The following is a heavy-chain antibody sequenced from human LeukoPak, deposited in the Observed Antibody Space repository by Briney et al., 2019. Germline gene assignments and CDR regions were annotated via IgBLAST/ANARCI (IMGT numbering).Heavy chain of an antibody. J-gene: IGHJ4*02. CDR1: GYTLTELS. CDR2: FDPEDGET. D-gene: IGHD6-13*01. CDR3: ARVRICSSSCFAEAKYYFDY. Sequence: ASVKVSCKVSGYTLTELSMHWVRQAPGKGLEWMGGFDPEDGETIYAQKFQGRVTMTEDTSTDTAYMELSSLRSEDTAVYYCARVRICSSSCFAEAKYYFDYWGQGTLVTVSS. V-gene: IGHV1-24*01.